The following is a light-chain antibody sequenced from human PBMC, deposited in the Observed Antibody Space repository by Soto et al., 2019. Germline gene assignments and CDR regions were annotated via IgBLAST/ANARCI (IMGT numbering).Light chain of an antibody. CDR2: AAS. CDR1: QSISTY. J-gene: IGKJ5*01. CDR3: QQSYRTPIT. Sequence: DIQLTQSPSPLSASVGDRFAITCLASQSISTYLNWYQQKPGKAPKVLIYAASNLQSGVPPRFSGSGSGTDFTLTISSLQPEDVATYFCQQSYRTPITFGQGTRLEIK. V-gene: IGKV1-39*01.